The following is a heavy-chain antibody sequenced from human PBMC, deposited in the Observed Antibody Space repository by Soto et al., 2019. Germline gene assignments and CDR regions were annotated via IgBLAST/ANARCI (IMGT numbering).Heavy chain of an antibody. CDR1: GFTFSSYS. D-gene: IGHD5-12*01. V-gene: IGHV3-21*01. J-gene: IGHJ6*02. Sequence: EVQLVETGGGLVKPGGSLRLSCAASGFTFSSYSMNWVRQAPGKGLEWVSAISSSSSYIYYADSVKGRFTISRDNAKNSLYLQMNSLRAEDTAVYYCARDGSGYERTSYGMDVWGQGTTVTVSS. CDR2: ISSSSSYI. CDR3: ARDGSGYERTSYGMDV.